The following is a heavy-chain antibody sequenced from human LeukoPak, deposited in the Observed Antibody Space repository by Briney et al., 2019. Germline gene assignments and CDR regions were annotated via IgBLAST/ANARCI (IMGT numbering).Heavy chain of an antibody. D-gene: IGHD5-12*01. J-gene: IGHJ6*02. CDR3: ARDRRYSGYDFYYYYGMDV. Sequence: SETLSLTCTVSGGSISSGGYSWSWIRQPPGKGLEWIGYIYHSGSTYYNPSLKSRVTISVDRSKNQFSLKLSSVTAADTAVYYCARDRRYSGYDFYYYYGMDVWGQGTTVTVSS. CDR2: IYHSGST. V-gene: IGHV4-30-2*01. CDR1: GGSISSGGYS.